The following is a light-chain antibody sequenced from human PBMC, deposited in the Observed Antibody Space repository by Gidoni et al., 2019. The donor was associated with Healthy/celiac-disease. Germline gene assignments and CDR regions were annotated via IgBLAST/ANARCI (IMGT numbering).Light chain of an antibody. Sequence: EIVLTPSPGTLSLSPGERATLSCRASQSVSSSYLAWYQQKPGQAPRLLIYGASSRATGIPDRCSGSGSGTDFTLTISRLEPEDFAVYYCQQYGSSQYTFGQGTKLEIK. CDR3: QQYGSSQYT. V-gene: IGKV3-20*01. J-gene: IGKJ2*01. CDR2: GAS. CDR1: QSVSSSY.